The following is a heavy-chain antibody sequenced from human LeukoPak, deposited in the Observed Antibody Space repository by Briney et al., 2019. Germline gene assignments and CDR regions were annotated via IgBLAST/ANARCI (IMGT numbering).Heavy chain of an antibody. D-gene: IGHD5-18*01. J-gene: IGHJ4*02. V-gene: IGHV3-9*01. Sequence: GRSLRLSCAASGFTFDDYAMHWVRQAPGKGLEWVSGISWNSGSIGYADSVKGRFTISRDNAKNSLYLQMNSLRAGDTALYYCAKVPRGYSYGRASYFDYWGQGTLVTVSS. CDR1: GFTFDDYA. CDR2: ISWNSGSI. CDR3: AKVPRGYSYGRASYFDY.